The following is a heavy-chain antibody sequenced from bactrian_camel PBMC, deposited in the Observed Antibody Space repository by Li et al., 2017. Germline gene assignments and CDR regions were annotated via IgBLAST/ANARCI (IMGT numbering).Heavy chain of an antibody. V-gene: IGHV3S55*01. CDR1: GYTYSAYC. Sequence: HVQLVESGGDSVQAGDSLRLSCVVSGYTYSAYCMGWFRLHPGKEREGVASIDHNGLTNYADSVTGRFTISKDNAKKTLYLEMNSLKPDDTAVYYCVAEGYRGRVGRCTMAQHDYQYWGQGTQVTVS. CDR3: VAEGYRGRVGRCTMAQHDYQY. D-gene: IGHD5*01. J-gene: IGHJ4*01. CDR2: IDHNGLT.